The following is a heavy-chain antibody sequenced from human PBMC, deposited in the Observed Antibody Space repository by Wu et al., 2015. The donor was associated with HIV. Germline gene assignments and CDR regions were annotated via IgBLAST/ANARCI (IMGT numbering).Heavy chain of an antibody. CDR3: ARVTSRLELLNQIGWFDP. Sequence: QVQLQQWGAGLLKPSETLSLTCAVYGGSFSGYYWSWIRQPPGKGLEWIGEINHSGSTNYNPSLKSRVTISVDTSKNQFSLKLSSVTAADTAVYYCARVTSRLELLNQIGWFDPWGQGTLVTVSS. D-gene: IGHD1-7*01. CDR1: GGSFSGYY. V-gene: IGHV4-34*01. CDR2: INHSGST. J-gene: IGHJ5*02.